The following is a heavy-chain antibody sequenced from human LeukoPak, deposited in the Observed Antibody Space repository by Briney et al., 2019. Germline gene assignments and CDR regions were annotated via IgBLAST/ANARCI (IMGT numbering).Heavy chain of an antibody. D-gene: IGHD2-15*01. J-gene: IGHJ4*02. V-gene: IGHV3-30*14. CDR2: ISYDGSNK. CDR3: ARGRGYCSGGSCLNFDY. Sequence: GGSLRLSCAASGFTFSSYAMHWVRQAPGKGLEWVAVISYDGSNKYYADSVKGRFTISRDNSKNTLYLQMNSLRAEDTAVYYCARGRGYCSGGSCLNFDYWGQGTLVTVSS. CDR1: GFTFSSYA.